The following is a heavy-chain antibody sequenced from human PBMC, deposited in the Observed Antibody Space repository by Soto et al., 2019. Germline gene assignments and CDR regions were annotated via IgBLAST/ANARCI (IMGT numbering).Heavy chain of an antibody. CDR3: ARGGRRRGIQLWAGMDG. CDR1: GGSISSYY. D-gene: IGHD5-18*01. CDR2: IYYSGST. Sequence: QVQLQESGPGLVKPSETLSLTCTVSGGSISSYYWSWIRQPPGKGLEWIGYIYYSGSTNYNPSLKSRVTISVDTSKNQFSLKLSSGTAADTAVYYGARGGRRRGIQLWAGMDGWGQGTTVTVSS. J-gene: IGHJ6*02. V-gene: IGHV4-59*01.